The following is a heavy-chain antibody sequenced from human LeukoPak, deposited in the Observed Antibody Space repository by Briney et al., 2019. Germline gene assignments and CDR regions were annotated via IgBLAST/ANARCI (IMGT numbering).Heavy chain of an antibody. Sequence: SETLSLTCTVSGGSISSYYWSWIRQPPGKGLEWIGYIYYSGSTNYNPSLKSRVTISVDTSKNQFSLKPSSVTAADTAVYYCARLRRILPYYFDYWGQGTLVTVSS. CDR2: IYYSGST. CDR1: GGSISSYY. V-gene: IGHV4-59*08. J-gene: IGHJ4*02. CDR3: ARLRRILPYYFDY. D-gene: IGHD4-17*01.